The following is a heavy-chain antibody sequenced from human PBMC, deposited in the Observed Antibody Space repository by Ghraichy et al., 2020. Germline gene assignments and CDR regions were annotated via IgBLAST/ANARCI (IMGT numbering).Heavy chain of an antibody. J-gene: IGHJ6*02. V-gene: IGHV3-23*01. CDR3: AKEAVSPIDYCALDV. D-gene: IGHD4-11*01. CDR1: GLTFRTYA. Sequence: GGSLRLSCAASGLTFRTYAMTWVRQAPGKGLEWVSTISASGDTYYADPVKGRFTIARDNSKNNLYLQMNTVRAEDTAVYFCAKEAVSPIDYCALDVWGQGTTVTVSS. CDR2: ISASGDT.